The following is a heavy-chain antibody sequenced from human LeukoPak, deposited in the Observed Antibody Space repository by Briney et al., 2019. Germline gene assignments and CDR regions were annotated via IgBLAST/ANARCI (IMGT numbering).Heavy chain of an antibody. CDR1: GGSISSYY. J-gene: IGHJ6*03. CDR2: IYYSGST. CDR3: ARDLGYCSGGSCYGPSSYYYMDV. V-gene: IGHV4-59*01. D-gene: IGHD2-15*01. Sequence: SETLSLTCTVSGGSISSYYWSWIRQPPGKGLEWIGYIYYSGSTNYNPSLKSRVTISVDTSKNQFSLKLSSVTAADTAVYYCARDLGYCSGGSCYGPSSYYYMDVWGKGTTVTVSS.